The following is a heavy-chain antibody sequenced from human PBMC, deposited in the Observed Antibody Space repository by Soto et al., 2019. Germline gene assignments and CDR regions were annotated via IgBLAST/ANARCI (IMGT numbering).Heavy chain of an antibody. CDR3: ARWGTTGGLDV. CDR2: TSYDGSDK. CDR1: GFTFRSYV. J-gene: IGHJ1*01. D-gene: IGHD3-16*01. Sequence: QVQLVESGGGVVQPGTSLRVSCVGSGFTFRSYVMHWVRQAPGKGLEWVALTSYDGSDKYYDDSVRGRFTISRDNSRNTVDLQLDSLRLEDTALYDGARWGTTGGLDVCGQGTLVSVSS. V-gene: IGHV3-30*19.